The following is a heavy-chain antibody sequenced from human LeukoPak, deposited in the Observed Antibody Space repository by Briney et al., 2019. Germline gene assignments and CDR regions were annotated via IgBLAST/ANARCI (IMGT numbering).Heavy chain of an antibody. V-gene: IGHV3-33*01. D-gene: IGHD5-12*01. Sequence: GGSLRLSCAAPGIPFSSFGMHWLRQAPGKGLEWVAFIWYDGSNKYYADSVKGRFTISRDNSKNTLYLQMNSLTAEDTAVYYCARGRGSTAGLFDYWGQGTLVTVSS. CDR2: IWYDGSNK. J-gene: IGHJ4*02. CDR1: GIPFSSFG. CDR3: ARGRGSTAGLFDY.